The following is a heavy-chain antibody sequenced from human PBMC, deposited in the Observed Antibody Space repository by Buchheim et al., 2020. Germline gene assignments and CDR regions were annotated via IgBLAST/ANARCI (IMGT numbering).Heavy chain of an antibody. Sequence: QVQLQESGPGLVKPSQTLSLTCTVSGGSISSGGYYWSWIRQHPGKGLEWIWYIYYSGSTYYNPSLKSRVTVSVDTPKNPFSLKLSSVTAADTAVYYCARDALAIAAAGLPDAFDIWGQGT. D-gene: IGHD6-13*01. CDR2: IYYSGST. CDR1: GGSISSGGYY. J-gene: IGHJ3*02. V-gene: IGHV4-31*03. CDR3: ARDALAIAAAGLPDAFDI.